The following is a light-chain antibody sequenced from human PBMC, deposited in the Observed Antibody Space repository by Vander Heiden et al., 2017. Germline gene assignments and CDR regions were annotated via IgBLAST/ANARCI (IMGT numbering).Light chain of an antibody. V-gene: IGLV2-14*03. CDR3: SSLTTTSSGV. CDR1: SSDVGGYNY. CDR2: DVS. Sequence: SAPTQPAPRSGSPGTSITITVAGTSSDVGGYNYVSWYQQHAGKAPKLMIFDVSNRPSGVSNRFSGSKSGNTASLTIAGLQAEDEAYYYCSSLTTTSSGVFGEGTKLTVL. J-gene: IGLJ2*01.